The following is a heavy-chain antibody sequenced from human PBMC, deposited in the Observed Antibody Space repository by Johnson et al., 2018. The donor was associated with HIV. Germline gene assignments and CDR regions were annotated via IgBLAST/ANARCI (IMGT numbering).Heavy chain of an antibody. CDR2: INWNGGST. J-gene: IGHJ3*02. CDR1: GFTFDNYG. V-gene: IGHV3-20*04. D-gene: IGHD4-17*01. CDR3: AKLVGDYVSNAFDI. Sequence: VQLVESGGGVVQPGGSLRLSCAASGFTFDNYGMSWVRQAPGKGLEWVSGINWNGGSTGYADSVTGRFTISRDNSKNTLYLQMNSLRAEDTAVYYCAKLVGDYVSNAFDIWGQGTMVTVSS.